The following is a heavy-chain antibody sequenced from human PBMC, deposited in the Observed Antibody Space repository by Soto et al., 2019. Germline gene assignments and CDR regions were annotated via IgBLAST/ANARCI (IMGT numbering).Heavy chain of an antibody. CDR2: ISSSSSTI. J-gene: IGHJ4*02. CDR3: AREATIALDY. V-gene: IGHV3-48*01. Sequence: GGSLRVSCAASGFTFSSYSMNWVRQAPGEGLEGVSYISSSSSTIYYADSVKGRFTISRDNAKNSLYLQMNSLRAEDTAVYYCAREATIALDYWGQGTLVPVSS. CDR1: GFTFSSYS.